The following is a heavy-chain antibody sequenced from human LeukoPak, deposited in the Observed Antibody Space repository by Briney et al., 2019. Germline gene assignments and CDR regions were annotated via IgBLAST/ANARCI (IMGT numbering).Heavy chain of an antibody. V-gene: IGHV4-34*01. Sequence: SETLSLTCAVYGGSFSGYYWSWIRQPPGKGLEWIGEINHSGSTNYNPSLKSRVTISVDKSKNQFSLKLSSVTAADTAVYYCARDGVLYGMDVWGQGTTVTVSS. CDR3: ARDGVLYGMDV. CDR1: GGSFSGYY. D-gene: IGHD2/OR15-2a*01. J-gene: IGHJ6*02. CDR2: INHSGST.